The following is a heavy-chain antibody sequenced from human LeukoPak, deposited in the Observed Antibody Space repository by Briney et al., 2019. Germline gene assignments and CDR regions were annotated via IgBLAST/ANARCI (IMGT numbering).Heavy chain of an antibody. Sequence: SETLSLTCTVSGGSISSYYWSWIRQPPGKGLEWIGYIYYSGSTNYNPSLKSRVTISVDTSKNQFSLKLSSVTAADTAVYYCARLGGYSGSYEDYWGQGTLVTVSS. CDR1: GGSISSYY. D-gene: IGHD1-26*01. J-gene: IGHJ4*02. V-gene: IGHV4-59*08. CDR2: IYYSGST. CDR3: ARLGGYSGSYEDY.